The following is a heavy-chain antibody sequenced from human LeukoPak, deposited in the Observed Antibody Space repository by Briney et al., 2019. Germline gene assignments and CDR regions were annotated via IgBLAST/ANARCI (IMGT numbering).Heavy chain of an antibody. Sequence: PSETLSLTCTISGGSISSYYWSWIRQPPGKGLEWIGYIYYSGSTYYNPSIKSRVTISVDTSKNQFSLKLSSVTAADTAVYYCARIGIYKYCSSTSCPNYGMDVWGQGTTVTVSS. CDR1: GGSISSYY. CDR2: IYYSGST. CDR3: ARIGIYKYCSSTSCPNYGMDV. D-gene: IGHD2-2*01. V-gene: IGHV4-59*12. J-gene: IGHJ6*02.